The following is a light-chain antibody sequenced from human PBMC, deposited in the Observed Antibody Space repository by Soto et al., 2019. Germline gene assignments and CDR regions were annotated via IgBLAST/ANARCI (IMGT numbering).Light chain of an antibody. V-gene: IGLV2-11*01. J-gene: IGLJ1*01. Sequence: QSVLTQPRSVSGSPGQSVTISCTGTSSDVGGYNYVSWYQEQPGKAPKLMIYDVSKRPSGVPDRFSGSKSGNTASLTISGLQAEDEADYYCCSYAGSYSYVIGTGTKVTVL. CDR3: CSYAGSYSYV. CDR1: SSDVGGYNY. CDR2: DVS.